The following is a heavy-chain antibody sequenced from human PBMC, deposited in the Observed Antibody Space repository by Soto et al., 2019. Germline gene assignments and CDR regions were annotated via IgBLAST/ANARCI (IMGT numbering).Heavy chain of an antibody. V-gene: IGHV4-31*03. CDR1: GGSISSGGYY. Sequence: SETLSLTCTVSGGSISSGGYYWSWIRQHPGKGLEWIGYIYYSGSTYYNPSLKSRVTISVDTSKNQFSLKLSSVTAADTAVYYCAGRSIPGAAAADSEPWGQGTLVTVSS. CDR2: IYYSGST. CDR3: AGRSIPGAAAADSEP. J-gene: IGHJ5*02. D-gene: IGHD6-13*01.